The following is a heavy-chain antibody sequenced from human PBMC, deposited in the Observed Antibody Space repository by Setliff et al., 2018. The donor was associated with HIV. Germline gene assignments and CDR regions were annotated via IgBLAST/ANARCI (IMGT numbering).Heavy chain of an antibody. CDR1: GFTFSSYD. CDR2: IGTAGDT. D-gene: IGHD6-13*01. J-gene: IGHJ4*02. Sequence: GGSLRLSCAASGFTFSSYDMHWVRQATGKGLEWVSAIGTAGDTYYPGSVKGRFTISRENAMNSLYLQMNSLRAGDTAVYYCARGEIAAAGYDYWGQGTLVTVSS. V-gene: IGHV3-13*01. CDR3: ARGEIAAAGYDY.